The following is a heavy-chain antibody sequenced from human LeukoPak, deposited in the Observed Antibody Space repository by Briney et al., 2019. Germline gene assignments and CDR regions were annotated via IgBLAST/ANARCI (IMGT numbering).Heavy chain of an antibody. CDR2: IKQDGSEK. J-gene: IGHJ4*02. CDR1: GFTFSSYW. CDR3: ARDSGSRNEYFDY. V-gene: IGHV3-7*01. D-gene: IGHD3-10*01. Sequence: GGSLRLSCAASGFTFSSYWMSWVRQAPGKGLEWVANIKQDGSEKYYVDSVKGRFTISRDNAKNSLYLQMNSLRAEDTAVYYCARDSGSRNEYFDYWGQGTLVTVSS.